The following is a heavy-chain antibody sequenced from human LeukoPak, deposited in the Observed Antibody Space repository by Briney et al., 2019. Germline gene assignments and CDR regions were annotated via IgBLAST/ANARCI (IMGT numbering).Heavy chain of an antibody. J-gene: IGHJ6*03. CDR3: ARDYRYMDV. CDR2: IYSGGST. CDR1: GFTVSSNY. Sequence: GGSLRLSCAASGFTVSSNYMSWVRQAPGKGLEWVSIIYSGGSTYYADSVKGRFIVSRDSSENTLYLQMNSLRVEDTAVYFCARDYRYMDVWGIGTTVTVSS. D-gene: IGHD3-10*01. V-gene: IGHV3-66*02.